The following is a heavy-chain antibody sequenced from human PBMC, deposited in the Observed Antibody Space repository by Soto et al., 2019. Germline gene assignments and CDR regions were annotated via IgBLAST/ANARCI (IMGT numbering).Heavy chain of an antibody. Sequence: EVQLVESGGGLVQPGGSLRLSCAASGFTLSSSWMSWVRQAPGKGLEWVANIKEDGSDKYYVDSVKGRFAISRDNAKNSLYLQMNSLRVEDTAVYYCAIGLGSGWFGYWGQGTLVTVSS. CDR1: GFTLSSSW. D-gene: IGHD3-16*01. CDR3: AIGLGSGWFGY. V-gene: IGHV3-7*01. CDR2: IKEDGSDK. J-gene: IGHJ5*01.